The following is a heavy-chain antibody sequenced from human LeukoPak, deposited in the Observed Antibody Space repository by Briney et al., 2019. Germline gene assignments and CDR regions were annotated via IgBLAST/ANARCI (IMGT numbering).Heavy chain of an antibody. CDR1: GGSISSYY. V-gene: IGHV4-59*01. Sequence: PSETLSLTCTVSGGSISSYYWSWIRQPPGKGLEWIGYIYYSGSTNYNPSLKSRVTISVDTSKNQFSLKLSSVTAADTAVYYCARDGTPPHNHYDFWSGYFYYYMDVWGKGTTVTVSS. CDR2: IYYSGST. CDR3: ARDGTPPHNHYDFWSGYFYYYMDV. J-gene: IGHJ6*03. D-gene: IGHD3-3*01.